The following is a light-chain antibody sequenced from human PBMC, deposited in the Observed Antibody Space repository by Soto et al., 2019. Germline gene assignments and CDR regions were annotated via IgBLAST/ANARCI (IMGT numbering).Light chain of an antibody. CDR3: QQYGSSPYT. CDR2: GAS. Sequence: EIVLTQSPGTLSLSPGERATLSCRASQSVRNSYLAWYQRRPGQAPRLLIYGASSRATAIPDRFSGSGSGTDFTLTISSLEPEDFAVYDCQQYGSSPYTFGQGTKGEIK. J-gene: IGKJ2*01. V-gene: IGKV3-20*01. CDR1: QSVRNSY.